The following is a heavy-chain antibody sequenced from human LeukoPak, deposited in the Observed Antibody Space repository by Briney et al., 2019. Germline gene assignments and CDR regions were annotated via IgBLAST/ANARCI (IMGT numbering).Heavy chain of an antibody. CDR3: ARYGQETSGSTRAGFDY. D-gene: IGHD6-19*01. CDR2: IYYIGST. V-gene: IGHV4-59*01. CDR1: GGSISSYY. J-gene: IGHJ4*02. Sequence: SETLSLTCTVSGGSISSYYWSWIRQPPGKGLEWIGYIYYIGSTNYNPSLKSRVTISVDTSKNQFSLKLSSVTAADTAVYYCARYGQETSGSTRAGFDYWGQGTVVTVSS.